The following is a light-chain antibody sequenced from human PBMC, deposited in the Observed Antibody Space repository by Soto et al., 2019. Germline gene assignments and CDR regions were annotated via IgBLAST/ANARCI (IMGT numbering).Light chain of an antibody. CDR2: GAS. V-gene: IGKV3-15*01. Sequence: EIVMTQSPGTLSVSPGERATISCRASQSVNSNLAWYQQKPCQAPRLLIYGASTRATGIPARFSGSESGTEFTLTISSLQSQDFAVYYGQQYNNWPPWTFGQGTKVDIK. CDR1: QSVNSN. J-gene: IGKJ1*01. CDR3: QQYNNWPPWT.